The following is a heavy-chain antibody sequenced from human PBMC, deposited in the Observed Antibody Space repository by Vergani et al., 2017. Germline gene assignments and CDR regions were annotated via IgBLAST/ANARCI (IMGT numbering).Heavy chain of an antibody. V-gene: IGHV3-21*01. J-gene: IGHJ3*02. CDR2: ISSSSSYI. CDR3: ARDPTSSSWSHRGAFDI. D-gene: IGHD6-13*01. CDR1: GFTFSSYS. Sequence: EVQLVESGGGLVKPGGSLRLSCAASGFTFSSYSMNWVRQAPGKGLEWVSSISSSSSYIYYADSVKGRFTISRDNAKNSLYLQMNSLRAEDTAVYYCARDPTSSSWSHRGAFDIWGQGTMVTVSS.